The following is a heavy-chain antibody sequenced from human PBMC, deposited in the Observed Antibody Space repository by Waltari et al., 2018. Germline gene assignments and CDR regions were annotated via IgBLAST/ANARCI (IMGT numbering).Heavy chain of an antibody. CDR1: GFTFSSHG. D-gene: IGHD3-10*01. CDR2: ISYDGSNK. J-gene: IGHJ4*02. V-gene: IGHV3-30*18. Sequence: QVHLVEAGGGVVQPGRSVRLSCAASGFTFSSHGMPWVRQAPGKGLEWVALISYDGSNKYYADSVKGRFTISRDNSKNTLYLQMSSLRAEDTAVYYCAKVSGSIRDRRGSPPGDYWGQGTLVTVSS. CDR3: AKVSGSIRDRRGSPPGDY.